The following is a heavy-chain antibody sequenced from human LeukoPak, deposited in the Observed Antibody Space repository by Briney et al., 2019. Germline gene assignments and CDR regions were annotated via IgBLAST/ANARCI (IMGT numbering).Heavy chain of an antibody. J-gene: IGHJ5*02. CDR1: GGSFSGYY. Sequence: SETLSLTCGVYGGSFSGYYWSWIRQPPGKGLEWIGEINHSGSTNYNPSLKSRVTISVDTSKNQFSLKLSSVTAADTAVYYCARGYRGVVVTANYNWFDPWGQGTLVTVSS. CDR2: INHSGST. V-gene: IGHV4-34*01. CDR3: ARGYRGVVVTANYNWFDP. D-gene: IGHD2-21*02.